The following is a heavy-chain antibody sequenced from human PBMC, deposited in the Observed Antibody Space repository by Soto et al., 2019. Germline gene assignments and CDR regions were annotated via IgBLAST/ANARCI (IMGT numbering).Heavy chain of an antibody. CDR1: GFSFGGYG. J-gene: IGHJ4*02. CDR2: LSGSGSTT. CDR3: AKASKGYTGYDLDY. Sequence: SLRLSCAASGFSFGGYGMSWVRQAPGKGLEWVSALSGSGSTTYYADSVRGRFIISRDNSRDTLFLQMNSLRAEDTAVYFCAKASKGYTGYDLDYWGQGTVVTVSS. V-gene: IGHV3-23*01. D-gene: IGHD5-12*01.